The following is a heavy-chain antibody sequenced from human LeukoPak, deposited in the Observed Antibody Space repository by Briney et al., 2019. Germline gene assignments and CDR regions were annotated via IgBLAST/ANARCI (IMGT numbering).Heavy chain of an antibody. CDR2: IKQDGSEK. CDR3: ARKTGTTGEAFDY. CDR1: GFTFSSYW. J-gene: IGHJ4*02. V-gene: IGHV3-7*03. D-gene: IGHD1-1*01. Sequence: GGSLRLSCAASGFTFSSYWMSWVRQAPGKGLEWVANIKQDGSEKYYVDSVKGRFTISRDNAQNSVYLQMNSLRAEDTAVYYCARKTGTTGEAFDYWGQGTLVTVSS.